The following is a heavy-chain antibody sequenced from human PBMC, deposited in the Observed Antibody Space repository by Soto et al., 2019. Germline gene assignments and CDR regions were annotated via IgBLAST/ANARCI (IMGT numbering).Heavy chain of an antibody. J-gene: IGHJ4*02. CDR1: GFTFSSYG. CDR2: IWYDGSNK. V-gene: IGHV3-33*01. CDR3: ARDGGYYDSSGRLDY. D-gene: IGHD3-22*01. Sequence: QVQLVESGGGVVQPGRSLRLSCAASGFTFSSYGMHWVRQAPGKGLEWVAVIWYDGSNKYYADSVKGRFTISKDNSKNTLYLQMNSLRAEDTAVYYCARDGGYYDSSGRLDYWGQGTLVTVSS.